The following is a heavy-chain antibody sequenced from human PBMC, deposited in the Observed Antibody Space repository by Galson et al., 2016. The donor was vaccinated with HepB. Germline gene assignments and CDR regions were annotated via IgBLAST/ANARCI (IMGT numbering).Heavy chain of an antibody. V-gene: IGHV1-69*13. J-gene: IGHJ6*02. CDR2: VIPTLGTS. Sequence: SVKVSCKASGGTFGNDGISWLRQVPGEGLEWMGAVIPTLGTSVHAQSFRGRVMITAGDSTTMYLEMNSLITEDTAVYYCARGVEQKTIFGVVPYYKSAMDIWGQGITVTVSS. CDR1: GGTFGNDG. D-gene: IGHD3-3*01. CDR3: ARGVEQKTIFGVVPYYKSAMDI.